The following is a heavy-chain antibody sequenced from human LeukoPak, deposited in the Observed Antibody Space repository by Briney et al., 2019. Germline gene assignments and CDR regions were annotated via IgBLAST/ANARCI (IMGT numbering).Heavy chain of an antibody. V-gene: IGHV3-74*01. CDR3: ARDPGYESWSPFWGGMDV. J-gene: IGHJ6*04. CDR1: GFTFSSSW. Sequence: GGPLRLSCAASGFTFSSSWMHWVRQAPGKGLVWVSRITRDGSSTTYADSVKGRFTTSRDNAKNTLYLQMDSLRDDDTAVYYCARDPGYESWSPFWGGMDVWGNGTTVIVSS. D-gene: IGHD3-16*01. CDR2: ITRDGSST.